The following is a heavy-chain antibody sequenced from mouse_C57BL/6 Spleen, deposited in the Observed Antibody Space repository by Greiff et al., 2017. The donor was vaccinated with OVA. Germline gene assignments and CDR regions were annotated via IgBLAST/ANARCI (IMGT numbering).Heavy chain of an antibody. J-gene: IGHJ4*01. CDR3: AREGTYYSNYGAMDY. Sequence: EVQLVESEGGLVQPGSSMKLSCTASGFTFSDYYMAWVRQVPEKGLEWVANINYDGSSTYYLDSLKSRFIISRDNAKNILYLQMSSLKSEDTATYYCAREGTYYSNYGAMDYWGQGTSVTVSS. D-gene: IGHD2-5*01. V-gene: IGHV5-16*01. CDR2: INYDGSST. CDR1: GFTFSDYY.